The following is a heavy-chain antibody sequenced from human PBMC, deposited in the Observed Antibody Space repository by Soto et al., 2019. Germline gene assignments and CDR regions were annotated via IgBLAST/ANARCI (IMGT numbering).Heavy chain of an antibody. CDR2: ISGSDDST. V-gene: IGHV3-23*01. Sequence: PGGSLRLSCAASGFTFSSYAMSWVRQAPGKGLEWVSVISGSDDSTYYADSVKGRFTISRDNSKNTLYLQMNSLRAEDTAVYYCAKDPHGDYLLNWFDPWGQGTLVTVSS. D-gene: IGHD4-17*01. CDR3: AKDPHGDYLLNWFDP. J-gene: IGHJ5*02. CDR1: GFTFSSYA.